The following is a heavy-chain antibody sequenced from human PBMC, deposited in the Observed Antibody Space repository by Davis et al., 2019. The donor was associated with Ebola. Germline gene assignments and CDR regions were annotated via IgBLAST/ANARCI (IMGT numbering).Heavy chain of an antibody. V-gene: IGHV1-69*04. D-gene: IGHD5-24*01. J-gene: IGHJ3*02. CDR1: GGTFSSYA. Sequence: SVKVSCKASGGTFSSYAISWVRQAPGQGLEWMGRIIPILGIANYAQKFQGRVTITADKSTSTAYMELSSLRSEDTAVYYCTGDWDGYNSGAFDIWGQGTMVTVCS. CDR3: TGDWDGYNSGAFDI. CDR2: IIPILGIA.